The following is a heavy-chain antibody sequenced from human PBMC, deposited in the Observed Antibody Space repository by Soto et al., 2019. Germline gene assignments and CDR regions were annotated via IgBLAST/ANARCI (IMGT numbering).Heavy chain of an antibody. Sequence: QVQLQESGPGLVKPSQTLSLTCTVSGGSTSSDNYWSWISQPPGKGLEWIGHIYYSGNTDYNPSLKSRLALSIDTSQNQFSLKLSSVTAADTAVYFCAREGGESSDGLYYFDSWGQGSLVTVSS. V-gene: IGHV4-30-4*01. J-gene: IGHJ4*02. CDR2: IYYSGNT. CDR3: AREGGESSDGLYYFDS. CDR1: GGSTSSDNY. D-gene: IGHD3-16*01.